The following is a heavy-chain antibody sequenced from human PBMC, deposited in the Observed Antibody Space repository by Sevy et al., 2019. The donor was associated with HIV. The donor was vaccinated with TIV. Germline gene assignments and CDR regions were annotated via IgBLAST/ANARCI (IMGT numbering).Heavy chain of an antibody. D-gene: IGHD3-3*01. Sequence: GGSLRLSCAASGFTFSSYSMNWVRQAPGKGLEWVSSISSSSSYIYYADSVKGRFTISRDNAKNSLYLQMNSLRAEDTAVYYCARRVDVLRFLGWLGGSYYYGMDVWGQGTTVTVSS. CDR3: ARRVDVLRFLGWLGGSYYYGMDV. CDR2: ISSSSSYI. V-gene: IGHV3-21*01. CDR1: GFTFSSYS. J-gene: IGHJ6*02.